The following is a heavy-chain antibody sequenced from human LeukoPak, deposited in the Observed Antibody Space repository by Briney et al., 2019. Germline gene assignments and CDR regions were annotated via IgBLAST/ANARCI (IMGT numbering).Heavy chain of an antibody. J-gene: IGHJ4*02. CDR1: GFTFSSYW. Sequence: GGSLRLSCAASGFTFSSYWMTWFRQAPGKGLEWVANIKQDGSQIYYVDSVKGRFTISRDNSKNTLYLQMNSLRAEDTAVYYCAREGKKATYYDFWSGYFALDYWGQGTLVTVSS. D-gene: IGHD3-3*01. CDR2: IKQDGSQI. V-gene: IGHV3-7*01. CDR3: AREGKKATYYDFWSGYFALDY.